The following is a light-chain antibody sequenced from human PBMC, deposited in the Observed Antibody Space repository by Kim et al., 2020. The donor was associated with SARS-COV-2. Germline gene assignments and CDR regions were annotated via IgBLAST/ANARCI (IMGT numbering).Light chain of an antibody. CDR1: QYIGTS. CDR3: QQYKTYPYT. CDR2: SAA. J-gene: IGKJ2*01. V-gene: IGKV1-16*01. Sequence: DIQMTQFPSSLAASVGDRVTITCRASQYIGTSLAWFQQKPGKAPKSLIYSAADLQTGVPSRFSGSGSGTDFTLAINSLQPEDFATYYCQQYKTYPYTFGHGTKVDIK.